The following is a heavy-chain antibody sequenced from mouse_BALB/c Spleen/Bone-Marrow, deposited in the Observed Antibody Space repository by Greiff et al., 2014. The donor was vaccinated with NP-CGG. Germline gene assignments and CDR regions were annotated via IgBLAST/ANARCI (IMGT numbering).Heavy chain of an antibody. CDR3: ARYYYGSSYFDY. CDR1: GFNIKDTY. D-gene: IGHD1-1*01. J-gene: IGHJ2*01. V-gene: IGHV14-3*02. Sequence: VQLKESGAELVKPGASVKLSCTASGFNIKDTYMHWVKQRPEQGLEWIGRIDPANGNTKYGPKFQGKATITADTSSNTAYLQLSSLTSGDTAVYYCARYYYGSSYFDYWGQGTTLTVSS. CDR2: IDPANGNT.